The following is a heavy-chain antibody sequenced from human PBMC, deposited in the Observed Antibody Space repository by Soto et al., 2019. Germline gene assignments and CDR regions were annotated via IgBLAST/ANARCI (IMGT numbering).Heavy chain of an antibody. Sequence: QITLKESGPTLVKPTQTLTLTCTFSGLSLSTSGVGVGWIRQPPGKALEWLALIYWDDDKRYSPSLKSRLTITKDTSKNQVVLTMTNMDPVDTATYYCAHTLYDCSSTSCLNWFDPWGQGTLVTVSS. D-gene: IGHD2-2*01. CDR1: GLSLSTSGVG. V-gene: IGHV2-5*02. CDR2: IYWDDDK. CDR3: AHTLYDCSSTSCLNWFDP. J-gene: IGHJ5*02.